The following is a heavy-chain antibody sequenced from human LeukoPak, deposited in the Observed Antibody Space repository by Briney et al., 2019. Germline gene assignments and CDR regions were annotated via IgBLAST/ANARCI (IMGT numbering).Heavy chain of an antibody. V-gene: IGHV3-30*02. CDR3: ASGTYYDSSFDI. CDR1: GFTFSSYG. Sequence: GGSLRLSCAASGFTFSSYGMHWVRQAPVKGLEWVAFIRYDGSNKYYADSVKGRFTISRDNSKNTLYLQMNSLRAEDTAVYYCASGTYYDSSFDIWGQGTMVTVSS. D-gene: IGHD3-22*01. J-gene: IGHJ3*02. CDR2: IRYDGSNK.